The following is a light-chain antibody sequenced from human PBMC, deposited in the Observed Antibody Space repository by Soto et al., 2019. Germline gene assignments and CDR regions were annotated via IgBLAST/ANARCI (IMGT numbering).Light chain of an antibody. CDR3: QQYGSSGT. CDR1: QTVSSNY. V-gene: IGKV3-20*01. J-gene: IGKJ1*01. Sequence: EIVLTQSPGTLSLSPGERATLSCRASQTVSSNYLAWCQQRPGQAPRLLIYGVSSTATGVPDRLSGSGSGTDFTLTIRRLEPEDFAVYYCQQYGSSGTFGQGTKVDIK. CDR2: GVS.